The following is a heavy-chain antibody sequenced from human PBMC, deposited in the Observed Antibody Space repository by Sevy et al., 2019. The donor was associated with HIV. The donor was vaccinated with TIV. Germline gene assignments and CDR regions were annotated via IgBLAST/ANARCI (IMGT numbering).Heavy chain of an antibody. Sequence: GGSLRLSCTASGFTFSNFGMHWVRQVPGKGLEWVTFIRYDGSDIYYAASVKGRFTISRDNSKNTLYLQMESLRAEDTAIYYCAKDLAGPGRRYFDYWGQGTLVTVSS. D-gene: IGHD6-13*01. CDR1: GFTFSNFG. V-gene: IGHV3-30*02. J-gene: IGHJ4*02. CDR2: IRYDGSDI. CDR3: AKDLAGPGRRYFDY.